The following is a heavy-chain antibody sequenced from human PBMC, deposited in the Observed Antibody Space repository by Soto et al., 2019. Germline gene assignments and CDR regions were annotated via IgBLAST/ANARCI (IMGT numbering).Heavy chain of an antibody. D-gene: IGHD6-13*01. J-gene: IGHJ4*02. V-gene: IGHV3-7*01. Sequence: EVQLVESGGGFVQPGGSLRLSCSASEFSFSDYWMTWVRQAPGKGLEWVASIKKDGSEKSYVDSVKGRFTISRDNAKNSLYLHMSSLRDEYTAVDYCARRAAVVELDYWGQGALVTVSS. CDR2: IKKDGSEK. CDR1: EFSFSDYW. CDR3: ARRAAVVELDY.